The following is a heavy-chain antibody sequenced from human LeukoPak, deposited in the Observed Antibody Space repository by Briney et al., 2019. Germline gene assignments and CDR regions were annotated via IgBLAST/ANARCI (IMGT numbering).Heavy chain of an antibody. J-gene: IGHJ5*02. D-gene: IGHD2-2*03. Sequence: SETLSLTCNVSGDSINNKNYYWGWIRQRPGTGLEWIASGYCGGNTFSNPSLRRRVTISVDTSKYHFSLRLTSVNAADTAVYYCARQLKGGYCTTTTCYLGTWTFDPWGQGALVTVSS. V-gene: IGHV4-39*01. CDR2: GYCGGNT. CDR1: GDSINNKNYY. CDR3: ARQLKGGYCTTTTCYLGTWTFDP.